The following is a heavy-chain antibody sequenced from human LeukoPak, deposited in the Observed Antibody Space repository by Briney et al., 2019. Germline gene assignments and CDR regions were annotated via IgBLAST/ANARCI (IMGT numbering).Heavy chain of an antibody. D-gene: IGHD3-10*01. CDR3: TTGAGRGY. Sequence: GGSLRLSCAASGFTFSSSAMSWVRQAPAKGLEWVSAISNNGGYTYYADSVQGRFTISRDNSKSTLCLQMNSLRAEDTAVYYCTTGAGRGYWGQGTLVTVSS. V-gene: IGHV3-23*01. CDR2: ISNNGGYT. CDR1: GFTFSSSA. J-gene: IGHJ4*02.